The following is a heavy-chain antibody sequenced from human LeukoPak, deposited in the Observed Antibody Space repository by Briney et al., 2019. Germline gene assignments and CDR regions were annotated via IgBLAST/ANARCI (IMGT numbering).Heavy chain of an antibody. V-gene: IGHV3-23*01. Sequence: PGGSLRLSGAASGFTFSSYAMSWVRKAPGKGLEWVSAISGSGGSTYYADSVKGRFTISRDNSKNTLYLQMNSLRAEDTAVYYCAKDLRAVAAYYFDYWGQGTLVTVSS. CDR3: AKDLRAVAAYYFDY. CDR1: GFTFSSYA. J-gene: IGHJ4*02. D-gene: IGHD6-19*01. CDR2: ISGSGGST.